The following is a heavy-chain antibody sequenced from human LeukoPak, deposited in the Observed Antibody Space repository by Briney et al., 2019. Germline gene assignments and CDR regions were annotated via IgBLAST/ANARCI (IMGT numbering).Heavy chain of an antibody. CDR2: ISQDGTET. CDR3: VRLWEFDY. CDR1: GFNFNDYW. D-gene: IGHD1-26*01. J-gene: IGHJ4*02. V-gene: IGHV3-7*01. Sequence: PGGSLRLSCAASGFNFNDYWMTWVRQPPGKGLQWVARISQDGTETLYADSVKGRFTLSKDNADKSLYLQMNSLTTEDTAVYYCVRLWEFDYWAQGTLVTVSS.